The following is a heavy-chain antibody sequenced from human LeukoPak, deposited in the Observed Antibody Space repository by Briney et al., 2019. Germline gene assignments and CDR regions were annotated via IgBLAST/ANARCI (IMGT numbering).Heavy chain of an antibody. CDR1: EFDFFSYG. CDR2: IFSDGTTT. J-gene: IGHJ4*01. V-gene: IGHV3-74*01. D-gene: IGHD2-21*02. CDR3: ARELPREVTLDY. Sequence: GGSLRPSCVASEFDFFSYGMQWVRQAPGKGLVWVSRIFSDGTTTSYADSVKGRFTISRDNAKNTLYLQMNSLRAEDTAVYYCARELPREVTLDYWGQGTLVTVSP.